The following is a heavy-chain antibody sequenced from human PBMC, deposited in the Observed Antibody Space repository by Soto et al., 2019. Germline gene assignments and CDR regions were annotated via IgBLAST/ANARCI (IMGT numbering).Heavy chain of an antibody. CDR2: IYWDDDK. D-gene: IGHD6-19*01. J-gene: IGHJ4*02. CDR3: AYMKWRVPGLSN. V-gene: IGHV2-5*02. CDR1: GFSLSLSGAR. Sequence: QITLQESGPTLVEPTQTLTPTCTFSGFSLSLSGARVGWIRQPPGEALEWLALIYWDDDKRYNPSLGNRLTITKDTSKNQVVLTMTNVETVDTGTYYCAYMKWRVPGLSNWGQGTLVTVSS.